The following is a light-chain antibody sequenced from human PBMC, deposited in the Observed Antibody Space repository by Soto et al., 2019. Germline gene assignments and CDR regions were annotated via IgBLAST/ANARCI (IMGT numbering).Light chain of an antibody. CDR2: DNY. CDR3: ATWDNSLSAGL. Sequence: QSVLTQPPSVSAAPGQKVSISCSGTNSNIGNNYVSWYQQLPGTAPKLLIYDNYKRPSGIPDRISGSKSGTSATLDITGLQTGDEADYYCATWDNSLSAGLFGTGTKVTVL. V-gene: IGLV1-51*01. CDR1: NSNIGNNY. J-gene: IGLJ1*01.